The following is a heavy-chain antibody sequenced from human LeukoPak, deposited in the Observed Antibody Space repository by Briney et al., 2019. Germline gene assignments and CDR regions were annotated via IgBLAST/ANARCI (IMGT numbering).Heavy chain of an antibody. CDR3: TRRDYNDAYPFDY. V-gene: IGHV3-66*01. J-gene: IGHJ4*02. CDR2: VYSGGTT. D-gene: IGHD3-10*01. Sequence: GSLRLSCAASGFTVSTNYMSWVRQAPGKGLEWVSVVYSGGTTYYADSVKGRFTISRDNSKNTLYLQMNSLRAEDTAVYYCTRRDYNDAYPFDYWGQGTLVTVSS. CDR1: GFTVSTNY.